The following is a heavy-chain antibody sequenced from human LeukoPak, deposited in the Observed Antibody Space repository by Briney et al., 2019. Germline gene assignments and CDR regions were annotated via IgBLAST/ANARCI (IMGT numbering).Heavy chain of an antibody. V-gene: IGHV3-23*01. Sequence: GGSLRLSCEVSGFTFSSYGMSWVRQALGRGLEWVSSISGSGGSTNYADSVKGRFTISRDNSENTLYLQMNTLRAEDTAVYYCAKEGSSGWTRSFDYWGQGTLVTVSS. CDR2: ISGSGGST. J-gene: IGHJ4*02. CDR3: AKEGSSGWTRSFDY. D-gene: IGHD6-19*01. CDR1: GFTFSSYG.